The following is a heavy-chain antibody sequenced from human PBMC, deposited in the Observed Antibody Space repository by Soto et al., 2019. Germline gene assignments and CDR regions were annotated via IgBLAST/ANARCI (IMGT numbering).Heavy chain of an antibody. CDR2: ISGSGGST. V-gene: IGHV3-23*01. J-gene: IGHJ4*02. Sequence: GESLKISCAASGFTFSSYAMSWVRQAPGKGLEWVSAISGSGGSTYYADSVKGRFTISRDNSKNTLYLQMNSLRAEDTAVYYCAKDCSSTSCYFDYWGQGTLVTVSS. D-gene: IGHD2-2*01. CDR1: GFTFSSYA. CDR3: AKDCSSTSCYFDY.